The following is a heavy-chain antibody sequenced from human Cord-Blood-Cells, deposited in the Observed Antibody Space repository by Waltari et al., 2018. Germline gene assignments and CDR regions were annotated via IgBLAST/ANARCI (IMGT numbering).Heavy chain of an antibody. Sequence: QVQLVQSGAEVKKPGSSVKVSCKASGGTFSSYAISWVRQAPGQGLEWMGRIIPILGIANYAQKFQGRVTITADKSTSTAYMELSSLRSEDTAVYYCARDRTVVPAAEDPEHWFDPWGQGTLVTVSS. J-gene: IGHJ5*02. CDR2: IIPILGIA. CDR3: ARDRTVVPAAEDPEHWFDP. CDR1: GGTFSSYA. V-gene: IGHV1-69*09. D-gene: IGHD2-2*01.